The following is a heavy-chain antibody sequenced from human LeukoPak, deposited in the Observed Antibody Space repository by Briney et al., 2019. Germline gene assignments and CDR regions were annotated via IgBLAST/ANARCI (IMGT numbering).Heavy chain of an antibody. J-gene: IGHJ5*01. V-gene: IGHV3-43*02. CDR2: ISGDGGST. Sequence: PGGSLRLSRAAPGFSFDDYAIHWVRQAPGKGLEWVSLISGDGGSTFYADSVKGRFTISRDNSKNSLYLRMSSLRSEDAALYYCARESDSSGWYDSWGQGTLVTVSS. D-gene: IGHD3-22*01. CDR1: GFSFDDYA. CDR3: ARESDSSGWYDS.